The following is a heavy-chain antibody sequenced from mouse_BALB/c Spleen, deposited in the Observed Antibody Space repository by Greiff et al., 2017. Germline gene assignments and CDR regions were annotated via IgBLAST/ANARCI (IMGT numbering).Heavy chain of an antibody. CDR1: GFTFSSFG. D-gene: IGHD1-1*01. V-gene: IGHV5-17*02. CDR3: ARHYGKGDWYFDV. CDR2: ISSGSSTI. J-gene: IGHJ1*01. Sequence: EVHLVESGGGLVQPGGSRKLSCAASGFTFSSFGMHWVRQAPEKGLEWVAYISSGSSTIYYADTVKGRFTISRDNPKNTLFLQMTSLRSEDTAMYYCARHYGKGDWYFDVWGAGTTVTVSS.